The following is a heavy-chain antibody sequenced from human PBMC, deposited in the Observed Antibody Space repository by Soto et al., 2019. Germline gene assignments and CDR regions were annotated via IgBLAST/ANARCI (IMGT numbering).Heavy chain of an antibody. CDR1: GGSISSSSYY. J-gene: IGHJ3*02. V-gene: IGHV4-39*01. CDR3: ARLFLGYGDYALGAFDI. D-gene: IGHD4-17*01. CDR2: IYYSGST. Sequence: TLSLTCTVSGGSISSSSYYWGWIRQPPGKGLEWIGSIYYSGSTYYNPSLKSRVTISVDTSKNQFSLKLSSVTAADTAVYYCARLFLGYGDYALGAFDIWGQGTMVTVSS.